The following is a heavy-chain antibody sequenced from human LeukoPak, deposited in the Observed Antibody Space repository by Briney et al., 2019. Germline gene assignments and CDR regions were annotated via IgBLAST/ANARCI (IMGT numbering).Heavy chain of an antibody. CDR3: AKGQWLVPIDY. Sequence: GGSLRLSCAASGFTFSTYAMSWVRQAPGKGLEWVSGISDSGYNTYYADSVKGRFTISRDNFKSTLYLQMNSLRAEDTAVYYRAKGQWLVPIDYWGQGTLVTVSS. J-gene: IGHJ4*02. D-gene: IGHD6-19*01. V-gene: IGHV3-23*01. CDR1: GFTFSTYA. CDR2: ISDSGYNT.